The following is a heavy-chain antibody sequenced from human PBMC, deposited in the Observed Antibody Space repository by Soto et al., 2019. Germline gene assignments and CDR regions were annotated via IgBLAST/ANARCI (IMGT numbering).Heavy chain of an antibody. J-gene: IGHJ5*02. Sequence: QVQLVQSGAEVKKPGASVKVSCKASGYTFSDYNMHWVRQAPGQGLEWMGWISPNNGGTNYAQKLQDRVTLTRDTSISTAYMELSRLRSDDTAVHYCARGTGSSWFDPWGQGTLVTVSP. CDR2: ISPNNGGT. D-gene: IGHD3-10*01. CDR3: ARGTGSSWFDP. V-gene: IGHV1-2*02. CDR1: GYTFSDYN.